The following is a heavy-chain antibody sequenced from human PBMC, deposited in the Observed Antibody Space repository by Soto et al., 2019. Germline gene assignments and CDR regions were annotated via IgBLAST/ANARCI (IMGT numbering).Heavy chain of an antibody. CDR3: ARRASASMAVMEV. Sequence: PGPSLKISCKGSGYNFTHYWIGRVRQMPGKGLQWRGVISPGDSNTRYSPSFQGQVTLSPAKSISTAYLQWSSLTASHTAMYYCARRASASMAVMEVLGQGNTVTASS. V-gene: IGHV5-51*01. CDR1: GYNFTHYW. D-gene: IGHD6-19*01. CDR2: ISPGDSNT. J-gene: IGHJ6*02.